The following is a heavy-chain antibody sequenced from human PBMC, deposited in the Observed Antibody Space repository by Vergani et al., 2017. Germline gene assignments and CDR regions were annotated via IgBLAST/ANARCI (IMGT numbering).Heavy chain of an antibody. J-gene: IGHJ6*02. CDR2: IYYSGST. Sequence: QVQLQESGPGLVKPSETLSLTCSVSGGSISTYYWSWIRQPLGKGQEWIGYIYYSGSTNYNPSLKSRVTISVDTSKNQFSLKLTSVTAADTAVYYCAGQSASYYGMDVWGQGTTVTVSS. CDR1: GGSISTYY. D-gene: IGHD6-19*01. V-gene: IGHV4-59*01. CDR3: AGQSASYYGMDV.